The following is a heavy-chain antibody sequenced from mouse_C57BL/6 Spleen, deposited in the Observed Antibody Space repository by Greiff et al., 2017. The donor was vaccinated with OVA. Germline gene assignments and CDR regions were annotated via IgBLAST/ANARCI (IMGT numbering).Heavy chain of an antibody. V-gene: IGHV6-3*01. CDR3: TGEDYYGNWYFDV. J-gene: IGHJ1*03. CDR2: IRLKSDNYAT. D-gene: IGHD1-1*01. CDR1: GFTFSNYW. Sequence: DVMLVESGGGLVQPGGSMKLSCVASGFTFSNYWMNWVRQSPEKGLEWVAQIRLKSDNYATHYAESVKGRFTISRDDSKSSVYLQMNNLRAEDTGIYYCTGEDYYGNWYFDVWGTGTTVTVAS.